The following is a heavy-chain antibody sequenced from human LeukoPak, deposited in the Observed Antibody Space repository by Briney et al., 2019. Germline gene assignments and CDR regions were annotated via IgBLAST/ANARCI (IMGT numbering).Heavy chain of an antibody. CDR2: INWNGGST. D-gene: IGHD2-15*01. J-gene: IGHJ6*03. CDR1: GFTFDDYG. V-gene: IGHV3-20*04. CDR3: ARDPAPNYYYHYMDV. Sequence: SGGSLRLSCAASGFTFDDYGMSWVRLAPGKGLEWVSGINWNGGSTGYADSVKGRFTISRDSAKNSLYLQMNSLRAEDTALYYCARDPAPNYYYHYMDVWGKGTTVTVSS.